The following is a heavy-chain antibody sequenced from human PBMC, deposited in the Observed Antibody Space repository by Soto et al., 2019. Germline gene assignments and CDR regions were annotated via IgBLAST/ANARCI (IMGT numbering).Heavy chain of an antibody. J-gene: IGHJ6*01. Sequence: QVQLVQSGAEVKKPGSSVKVSCKASGGTFRSYSISWVRQAPGQGLEWMGGIIPIFDITNYAQKFQGRVTITADESTSTGYMELISLGSDDTAVYYCARPDEGGYSSNHHYYYALDVWGKGPRSP. CDR3: ARPDEGGYSSNHHYYYALDV. CDR1: GGTFRSYS. V-gene: IGHV1-69*01. CDR2: IIPIFDIT. D-gene: IGHD3-22*01.